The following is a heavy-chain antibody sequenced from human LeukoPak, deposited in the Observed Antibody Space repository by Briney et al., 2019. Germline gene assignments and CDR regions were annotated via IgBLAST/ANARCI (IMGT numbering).Heavy chain of an antibody. J-gene: IGHJ4*02. CDR3: ARGTYYYFDY. Sequence: GGSLRLSCAASGFXFSDYYMSWIRQAPGKGLEWVSYIRRTSSDTNYADSVKGRFTISRDNAKNSLYLQMNSLRAEDTAVYYCARGTYYYFDYWGQGTLVTVSS. V-gene: IGHV3-11*03. CDR2: IRRTSSDT. CDR1: GFXFSDYY. D-gene: IGHD1-26*01.